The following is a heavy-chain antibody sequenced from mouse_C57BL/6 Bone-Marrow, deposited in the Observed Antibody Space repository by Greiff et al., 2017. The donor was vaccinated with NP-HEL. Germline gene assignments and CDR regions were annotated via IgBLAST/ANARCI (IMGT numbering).Heavy chain of an antibody. CDR1: GYTFTSYG. J-gene: IGHJ2*01. Sequence: VKLVESGAELARPGASVKLSCKASGYTFTSYGISWVKQRTGQGLEWIGEIYPRSGNTYYNEKFKGKATLTADQSSSTADMELRSLTSEDSAVYFCAREERYYGSRDYWGQGTTLTVSS. V-gene: IGHV1-81*01. CDR3: AREERYYGSRDY. D-gene: IGHD1-1*01. CDR2: IYPRSGNT.